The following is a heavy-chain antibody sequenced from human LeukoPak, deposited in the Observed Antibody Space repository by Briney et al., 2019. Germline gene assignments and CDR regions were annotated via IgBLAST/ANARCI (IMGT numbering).Heavy chain of an antibody. Sequence: PSETLSLTCTVSGGSISSYYWSWIRQPPGKGLEWIESIYYTGSTYYNPSLKSRVTISVDTSKNQFSLKLNSVTAADTAVYYCARVYYYDSSDYYDTSCFDYWGQGTLVTVSS. V-gene: IGHV4-39*07. CDR1: GGSISSYY. CDR3: ARVYYYDSSDYYDTSCFDY. J-gene: IGHJ4*02. D-gene: IGHD3-22*01. CDR2: IYYTGST.